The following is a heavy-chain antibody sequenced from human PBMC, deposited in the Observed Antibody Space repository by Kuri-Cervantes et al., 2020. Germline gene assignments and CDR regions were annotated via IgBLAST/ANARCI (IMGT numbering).Heavy chain of an antibody. V-gene: IGHV1-18*01. Sequence: ASVKVSCKASGYTFTSYGISWVRQAPGQGLEWMGWISAYNGNTNYAQKLQGRVTMTTDTSTSTAYMELRSLRSEDTAVYYCARGTTGTSKGINFDYWGQGTLVTSPQ. CDR1: GYTFTSYG. CDR3: ARGTTGTSKGINFDY. CDR2: ISAYNGNT. J-gene: IGHJ4*02. D-gene: IGHD1-1*01.